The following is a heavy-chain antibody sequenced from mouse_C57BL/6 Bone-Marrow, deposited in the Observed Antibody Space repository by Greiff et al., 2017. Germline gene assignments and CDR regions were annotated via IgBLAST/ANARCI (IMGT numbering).Heavy chain of an antibody. CDR1: GFTFSSYG. D-gene: IGHD2-5*01. J-gene: IGHJ4*01. CDR2: ISSGGSYT. CDR3: ARHYSNYRGDY. Sequence: EVQGVESGGDLVKPGGSLKLSCAASGFTFSSYGMSWVRQTTDTRLEWVATISSGGSYTYYPDSGKGRVTISRDNAKNTLYLQMSSLKSEDTAMYYCARHYSNYRGDYGGQGTSVTVSS. V-gene: IGHV5-6*01.